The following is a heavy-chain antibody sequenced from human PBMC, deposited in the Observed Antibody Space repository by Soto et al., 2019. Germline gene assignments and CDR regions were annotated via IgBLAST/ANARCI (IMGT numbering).Heavy chain of an antibody. CDR1: GGSFSGYY. CDR3: ARGYGDFWSGYYTGRRFDP. V-gene: IGHV4-34*01. CDR2: INHSGST. D-gene: IGHD3-3*01. Sequence: QVQLQQWGAGLLKPSETLSLTCAVYGGSFSGYYWSWIRQPPGKGLEWIGEINHSGSTNYNPSLKSRVTISVDTSKNQFSLKLSSVTAADTAVYYCARGYGDFWSGYYTGRRFDPWGQGTLVTVSS. J-gene: IGHJ5*02.